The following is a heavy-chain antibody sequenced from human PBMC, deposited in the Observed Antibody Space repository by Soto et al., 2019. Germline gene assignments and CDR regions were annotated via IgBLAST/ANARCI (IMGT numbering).Heavy chain of an antibody. CDR2: ISYDGSNK. D-gene: IGHD3-9*01. CDR3: AVDQYDILSGSPIDY. CDR1: GFTFSSYG. J-gene: IGHJ4*02. Sequence: QVQLVESGGGVVQPGRSLRLSCAASGFTFSSYGMHWVRQAPGKGLEWVAVISYDGSNKYYADSVKGRFTISRDNSENTLYLQMNSLRAEDTAVYYCAVDQYDILSGSPIDYCGQGTLVSACS. V-gene: IGHV3-30*03.